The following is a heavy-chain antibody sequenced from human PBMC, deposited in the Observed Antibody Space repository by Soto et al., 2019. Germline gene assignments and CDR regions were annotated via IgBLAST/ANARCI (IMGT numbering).Heavy chain of an antibody. CDR1: GFRFSRYW. CDR3: VRDMGV. Sequence: EEQLVESGGGLVQSGGSLRLXCAASGFRFSRYWMSWVRQAPGKGLEWVGNIKEDGSAKYYVDSVKGRFTISRDNPKNSLFLQMNSLRADDTAVYYCVRDMGVWGQGTTVTVSS. V-gene: IGHV3-7*03. J-gene: IGHJ6*02. CDR2: IKEDGSAK.